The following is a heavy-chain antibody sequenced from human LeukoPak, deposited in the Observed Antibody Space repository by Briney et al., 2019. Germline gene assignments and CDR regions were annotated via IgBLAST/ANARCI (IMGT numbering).Heavy chain of an antibody. CDR1: GGSFSGYY. CDR2: INHSGST. J-gene: IGHJ4*02. CDR3: ASAWNDYKDY. V-gene: IGHV4-34*01. Sequence: SETLSLTCAVYGGSFSGYYWSWIRQPPGKGLELIGEINHSGSTNYNASLKSRVTISVDTSKNQFSLKLSSVTAADTAVYHCASAWNDYKDYWGQGTLVTVSS. D-gene: IGHD4-11*01.